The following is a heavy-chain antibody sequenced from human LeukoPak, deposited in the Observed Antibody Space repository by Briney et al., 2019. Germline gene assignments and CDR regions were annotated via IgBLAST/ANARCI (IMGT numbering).Heavy chain of an antibody. CDR2: IYSGFST. CDR1: EFSVGSNY. D-gene: IGHD5-12*01. J-gene: IGHJ4*02. Sequence: GGSLRLSCAASEFSVGSNYMTWVRQAPGKGLEWVSLIYSGFSTYYADWAKGRFTISRDNSKNTLYLQMNSLRAEDTAVYYCARGPSGYNNTGGQGTLVTVSS. CDR3: ARGPSGYNNT. V-gene: IGHV3-66*01.